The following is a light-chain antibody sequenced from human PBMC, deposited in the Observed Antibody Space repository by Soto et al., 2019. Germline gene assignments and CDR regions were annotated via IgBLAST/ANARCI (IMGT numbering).Light chain of an antibody. CDR2: QVS. J-gene: IGLJ2*01. CDR1: SSDIGNYDF. CDR3: SSYTTSTSFIL. V-gene: IGLV2-14*01. Sequence: QSVLTQPASVSGSPGQSITISCTGISSDIGNYDFVSWYQQVPGTAPKAMIYQVSSRPSGVSNRFSGSKSGNTASLTISGLQAEDEAYYYCSSYTTSTSFILFGGGTKLTVL.